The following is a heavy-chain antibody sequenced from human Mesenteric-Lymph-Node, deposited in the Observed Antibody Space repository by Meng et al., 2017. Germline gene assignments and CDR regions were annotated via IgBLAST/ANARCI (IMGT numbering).Heavy chain of an antibody. D-gene: IGHD7-27*01. CDR2: IYYSGST. J-gene: IGHJ2*01. V-gene: IGHV4-39*01. CDR1: GGSISSRSYY. Sequence: LHIQKSGPGLVKPSGTLSLTCTVSGGSISSRSYYLGWIRQPPGKGREWIGSIYYSGSTYYNPSLKSRVTISVDTSKIQFSLKLSSVTAADTAVYYCASPLGILGIVDLWGRGTLVTVSS. CDR3: ASPLGILGIVDL.